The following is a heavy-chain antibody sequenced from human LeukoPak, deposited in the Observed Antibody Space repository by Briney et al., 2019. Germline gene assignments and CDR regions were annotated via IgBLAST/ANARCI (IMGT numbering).Heavy chain of an antibody. Sequence: SETLSLTCTVSGGSISSYYWSWIRQPPGKGLEWIGYIYYSGSTNYNPSLKSRVTISVDTSKNQFSLKLSSVTAADTAVYYCARERWFDPWGQGTLVTVSS. CDR1: GGSISSYY. CDR2: IYYSGST. V-gene: IGHV4-59*01. CDR3: ARERWFDP. J-gene: IGHJ5*02.